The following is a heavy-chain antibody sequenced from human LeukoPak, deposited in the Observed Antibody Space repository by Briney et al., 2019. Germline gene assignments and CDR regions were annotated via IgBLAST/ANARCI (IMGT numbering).Heavy chain of an antibody. CDR3: ARDVKGDGYNDY. J-gene: IGHJ4*02. D-gene: IGHD5-24*01. CDR1: GGSISSYY. Sequence: SETLSLTCTVSGGSISSYYWSWTRQPSGKGLEWIGYIYYSGSTNYNPSLKSRVTISVDTSKNQFSLKLSSVTAADTAVYYCARDVKGDGYNDYWGQGTLVTVSS. CDR2: IYYSGST. V-gene: IGHV4-59*01.